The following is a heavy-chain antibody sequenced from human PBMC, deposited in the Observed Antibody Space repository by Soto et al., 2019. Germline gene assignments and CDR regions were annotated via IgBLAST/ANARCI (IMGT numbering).Heavy chain of an antibody. CDR3: ARGQVDYVWGSYRPSDY. CDR1: GGSISSGGYY. D-gene: IGHD3-16*02. Sequence: QVQLQESGPGLVKPSQTLSLTCTVSGGSISSGGYYWSWIRQHPGKGLEWIGYIYYSGSTYYNPSLKGRVTISVDTSKNQFSLKLSSVTAADTAVYYCARGQVDYVWGSYRPSDYWGQGTLVTVSS. J-gene: IGHJ4*02. V-gene: IGHV4-31*03. CDR2: IYYSGST.